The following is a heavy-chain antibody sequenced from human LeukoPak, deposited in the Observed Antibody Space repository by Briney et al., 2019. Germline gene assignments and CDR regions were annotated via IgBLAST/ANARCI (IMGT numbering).Heavy chain of an antibody. Sequence: ASVKVSCKASGYTFTGYYMHWVRQPPGQGLEWMGWINPNSGGTNYAQKFQGRVTMTRDTSISTAYMELSRLRSDDTAVYYCARAPGYCSSTSCPNWFDPWGQGTLVTVSS. J-gene: IGHJ5*02. D-gene: IGHD2-2*03. V-gene: IGHV1-2*02. CDR2: INPNSGGT. CDR1: GYTFTGYY. CDR3: ARAPGYCSSTSCPNWFDP.